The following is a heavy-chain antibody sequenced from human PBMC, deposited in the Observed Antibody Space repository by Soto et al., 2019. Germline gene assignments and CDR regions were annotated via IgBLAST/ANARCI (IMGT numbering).Heavy chain of an antibody. CDR2: IVPIFGTA. CDR1: GDTFSRYA. D-gene: IGHD2-15*01. V-gene: IGHV1-69*01. Sequence: QVQLVQSGAEVRKPGSSVKVSCKASGDTFSRYAISWVRQAPGQGLAWLGGIVPIFGTANYAQKFQGRVRITEAQGTGTWSMELSSVGADDTTVFCCQSGEYCGGGSCPLKNSWFDPWGGRTLVTVS. J-gene: IGHJ5*02. CDR3: QSGEYCGGGSCPLKNSWFDP.